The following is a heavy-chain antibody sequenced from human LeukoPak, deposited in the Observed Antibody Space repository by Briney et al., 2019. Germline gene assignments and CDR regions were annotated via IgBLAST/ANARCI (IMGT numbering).Heavy chain of an antibody. D-gene: IGHD2-21*02. J-gene: IGHJ4*02. Sequence: SGGSLRLSCAASGFTFSSYAMHWVHQAPGKGLEWVAVISYDGSNKYYADSVKGRFTISRDNAKNILYLQMNSLRVEDTAVYYCVREQDGDSRFDYWGQGTLVTVSS. CDR2: ISYDGSNK. CDR3: VREQDGDSRFDY. V-gene: IGHV3-30-3*01. CDR1: GFTFSSYA.